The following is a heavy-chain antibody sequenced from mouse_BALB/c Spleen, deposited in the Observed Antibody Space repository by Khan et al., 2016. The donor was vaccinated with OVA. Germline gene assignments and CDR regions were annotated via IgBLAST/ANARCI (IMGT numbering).Heavy chain of an antibody. Sequence: VELVESGPGLVAPSQSLSITCTVSGFSLTSYGVHWVRQPPGKGLEWLVVILSDGSTNYNSALKSRLSISKDNSKSQVFLKMNSLQTDDTAIYYCARWFDGYSSLYAMDYWGQGTSVTVSS. D-gene: IGHD2-3*01. CDR2: ILSDGST. J-gene: IGHJ4*01. CDR3: ARWFDGYSSLYAMDY. CDR1: GFSLTSYG. V-gene: IGHV2-6*02.